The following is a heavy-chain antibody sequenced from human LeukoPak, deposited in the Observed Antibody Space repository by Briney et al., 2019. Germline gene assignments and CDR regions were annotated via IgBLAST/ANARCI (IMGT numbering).Heavy chain of an antibody. D-gene: IGHD4-17*01. Sequence: SVKVSCKASGGTFSSYAISWVRQPPGQGLEWMVGIIPILGTANYAQKFQGRVTITADKSTSTAYMELSSLRSEDTAVYYCARGRSAVTTPSHFDYWGQGTLVTVSS. CDR2: IIPILGTA. J-gene: IGHJ4*02. CDR3: ARGRSAVTTPSHFDY. CDR1: GGTFSSYA. V-gene: IGHV1-69*10.